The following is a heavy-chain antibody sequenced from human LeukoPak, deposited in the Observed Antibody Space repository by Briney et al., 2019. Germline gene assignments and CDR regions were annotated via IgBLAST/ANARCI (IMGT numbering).Heavy chain of an antibody. CDR3: ARGHNSNWWDTFDL. D-gene: IGHD6-13*01. V-gene: IGHV1-3*03. CDR2: INPANGNT. CDR1: GYTFTTYP. Sequence: ASVKVSCKASGYTFTTYPIHWVRQAPGQRLEWMGWINPANGNTEYSREFQGRVTITRDTSATSAYMELSSLRSDDMAIYYCARGHNSNWWDTFDLWGQGTMVTVSS. J-gene: IGHJ3*01.